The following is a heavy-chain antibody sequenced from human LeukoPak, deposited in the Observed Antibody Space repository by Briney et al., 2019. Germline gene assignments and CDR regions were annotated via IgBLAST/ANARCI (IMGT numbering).Heavy chain of an antibody. V-gene: IGHV4-30-2*01. CDR1: GGSISSSSYY. CDR3: ARDTSYYDFWSGPWSAFDI. D-gene: IGHD3-3*01. J-gene: IGHJ3*02. CDR2: IYHSGST. Sequence: PSETLSLTCTVSGGSISSSSYYWGWIRQPPGKGLEWIGYIYHSGSTYYNPSLKSRVTISVDRSKNQFSLKLSSVTAADTAVYYCARDTSYYDFWSGPWSAFDIWGQGTMVTVSS.